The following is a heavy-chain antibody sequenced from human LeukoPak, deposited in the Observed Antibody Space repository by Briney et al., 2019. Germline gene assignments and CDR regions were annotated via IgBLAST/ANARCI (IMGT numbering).Heavy chain of an antibody. CDR3: ARDDYSQGDAFDI. CDR1: GYTFSGYY. Sequence: ASVKVSCKASGYTFSGYYMHWVRQAPGQGLEWMGWISPIRGDTNYAQKFQGRVTMTRDTSISTAYMELRGLRSDDTAVYYCARDDYSQGDAFDIWGQGTMVTVSS. J-gene: IGHJ3*02. V-gene: IGHV1-2*02. CDR2: ISPIRGDT. D-gene: IGHD2-15*01.